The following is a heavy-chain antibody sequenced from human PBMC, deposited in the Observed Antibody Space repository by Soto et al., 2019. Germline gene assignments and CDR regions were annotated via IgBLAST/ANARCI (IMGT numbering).Heavy chain of an antibody. CDR1: GFTFDAYA. J-gene: IGHJ3*01. V-gene: IGHV3-9*01. CDR2: ISWNSEVK. D-gene: IGHD3-3*01. CDR3: VKDRRFLEAWRAFDA. Sequence: EMQLVESGGGLVQPGRSLRLSCAASGFTFDAYAMQWVRQVPGKGLEWVSGISWNSEVKLYADTTKGRFTISRDNADNSVYLQIDSLGVEDTAFYYCVKDRRFLEAWRAFDAWGQGTLVTVSS.